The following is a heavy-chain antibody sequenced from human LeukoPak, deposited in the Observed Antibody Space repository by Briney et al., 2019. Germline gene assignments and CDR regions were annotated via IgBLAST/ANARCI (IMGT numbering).Heavy chain of an antibody. Sequence: SETLSLTCAVSGGSISSGGYYWRWIRQHPGKGLEWIGYIYYSGSTYYNPSLKSRVTISVDTSKNQFSLKLSSVTAADTAVYYCARGEYYYDSSGYPPYYFDYWGQGTLVTVSS. V-gene: IGHV4-31*11. D-gene: IGHD3-22*01. CDR1: GGSISSGGYY. CDR3: ARGEYYYDSSGYPPYYFDY. CDR2: IYYSGST. J-gene: IGHJ4*02.